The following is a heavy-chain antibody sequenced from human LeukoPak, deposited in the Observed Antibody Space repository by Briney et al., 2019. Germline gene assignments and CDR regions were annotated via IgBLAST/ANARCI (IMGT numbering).Heavy chain of an antibody. D-gene: IGHD2-2*01. J-gene: IGHJ6*03. CDR2: ISYDGSNK. Sequence: GGSLRLSCAASGFTFSSYAMHWVRQAPGKGLEWVAVISYDGSNKYYADSVKGRFTLSRDNSKNTLYLQMNSLRAEDTAVYYCARDTSTSPYYYYYYMDVWGKGTTVTVSS. CDR1: GFTFSSYA. CDR3: ARDTSTSPYYYYYYMDV. V-gene: IGHV3-30-3*01.